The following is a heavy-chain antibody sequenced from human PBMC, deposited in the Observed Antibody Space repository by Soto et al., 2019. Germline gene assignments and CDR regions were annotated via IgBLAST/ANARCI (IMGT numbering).Heavy chain of an antibody. V-gene: IGHV1-2*02. CDR2: INPNSGGT. J-gene: IGHJ5*02. CDR3: ARDSSGWRTWFDP. CDR1: GYTFPDYY. D-gene: IGHD6-19*01. Sequence: QVQLVQSGAEVKKPGASVKVSCKASGYTFPDYYMHWVRQAPGQGLEWMGWINPNSGGTNYAQKFQGRVTMTRETSISPAYMELSSLRSDDTAVYYCARDSSGWRTWFDPWGQGTLVTVSS.